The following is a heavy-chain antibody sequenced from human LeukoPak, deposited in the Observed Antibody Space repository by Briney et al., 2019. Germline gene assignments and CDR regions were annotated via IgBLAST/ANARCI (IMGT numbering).Heavy chain of an antibody. Sequence: PSETLSLTRTASGGSISTYYWSWIRQPPGKGLEWIGYIYYSGSTNYNPSLKSRVTISLDTSKNQFSLKLSSLSAADTAVYYCARYKGIVGATTNNWFDPWGQGTLVTVSS. J-gene: IGHJ5*02. CDR1: GGSISTYY. CDR2: IYYSGST. CDR3: ARYKGIVGATTNNWFDP. V-gene: IGHV4-59*01. D-gene: IGHD1-26*01.